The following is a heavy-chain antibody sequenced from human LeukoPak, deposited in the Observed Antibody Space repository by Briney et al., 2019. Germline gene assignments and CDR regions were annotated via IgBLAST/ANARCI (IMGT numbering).Heavy chain of an antibody. V-gene: IGHV4-34*01. D-gene: IGHD2-15*01. CDR3: ATSGGPINWFDP. Sequence: KPSETLSLTCAVYGGSFSGYYWGWIRQPPGKGLQWIGEINHRGSTNYNPSLKSRVTISVDTSKNQFSLKLSSVTAADTAVYYCATSGGPINWFDPWGQGTLVTVSS. CDR2: INHRGST. J-gene: IGHJ5*02. CDR1: GGSFSGYY.